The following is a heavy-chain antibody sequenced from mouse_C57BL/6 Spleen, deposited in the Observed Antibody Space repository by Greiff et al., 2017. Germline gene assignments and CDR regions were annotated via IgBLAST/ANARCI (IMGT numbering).Heavy chain of an antibody. D-gene: IGHD2-5*01. CDR2: ISGGGGNT. J-gene: IGHJ3*01. CDR1: GFTFSSYT. CDR3: ARGAYYSNPWFAY. Sequence: EVQLVESGGGLVKPGGSLKLSCAASGFTFSSYTMSWVRQTPEKRLEWVATISGGGGNTYYPDSVKGRFTISRDNAKNTLYLQMSSLRSEATALYYCARGAYYSNPWFAYWGQGTLVTVSA. V-gene: IGHV5-9*01.